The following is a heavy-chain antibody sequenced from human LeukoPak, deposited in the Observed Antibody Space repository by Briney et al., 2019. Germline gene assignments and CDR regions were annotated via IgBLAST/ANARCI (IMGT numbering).Heavy chain of an antibody. D-gene: IGHD3-3*01. CDR2: ISGSGGST. CDR1: GFTFSDYN. J-gene: IGHJ2*01. CDR3: ARAEWSNWYFDL. V-gene: IGHV3-23*01. Sequence: SGGSLRLSCAASGFTFSDYNMNWVRQAPGKGLEWVSAISGSGGSTYYADSVKGRFTISRDNSKNTLYLQMNSLRAEDTAVYYCARAEWSNWYFDLWGRGTLSLSPQ.